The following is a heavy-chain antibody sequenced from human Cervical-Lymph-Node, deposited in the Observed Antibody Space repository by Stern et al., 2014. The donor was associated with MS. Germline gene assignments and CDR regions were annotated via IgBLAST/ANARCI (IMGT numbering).Heavy chain of an antibody. CDR2: IAYDGSNK. D-gene: IGHD1-1*01. CDR3: ARDWDARYTFDY. J-gene: IGHJ4*02. CDR1: GFTFSSFA. V-gene: IGHV3-30*04. Sequence: QLVQSGGGVVQPGRSLRISCAASGFTFSSFAMHWVRQAPGKGLEWGSVIAYDGSNKFYADSVKGRFTISRDNSKKTLYLQMNSLRAEDTAVYYCARDWDARYTFDYWGQGTLVTVSS.